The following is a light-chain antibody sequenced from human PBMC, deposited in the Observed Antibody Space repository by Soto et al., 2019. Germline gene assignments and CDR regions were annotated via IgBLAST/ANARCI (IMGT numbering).Light chain of an antibody. CDR1: TSDIGSYNL. V-gene: IGLV2-23*01. J-gene: IGLJ1*01. CDR3: CSYAGSSTWV. CDR2: EAS. Sequence: SALTQPASVSGSPGQSITISCTGTTSDIGSYNLVSWYQQHPGKVPKIIIYEASKRPSGAPYRFSGSKSGNTASLTISGLQAEDEADYYCCSYAGSSTWVFGTGTKLTVL.